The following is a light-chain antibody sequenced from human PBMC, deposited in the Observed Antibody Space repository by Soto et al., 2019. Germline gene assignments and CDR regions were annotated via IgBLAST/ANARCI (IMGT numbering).Light chain of an antibody. J-gene: IGKJ4*01. CDR3: QHYCSSPLT. V-gene: IGKV3-20*01. Sequence: EIVLTQSPGTLSLSPGDRATLSCRASQTVSFSYLAWYQQKPGQAPRLLIYGASSRATGIPDRFSGSESGTDFTLTISRLEPEDFAVYYCQHYCSSPLTFGGGTKVEIK. CDR1: QTVSFSY. CDR2: GAS.